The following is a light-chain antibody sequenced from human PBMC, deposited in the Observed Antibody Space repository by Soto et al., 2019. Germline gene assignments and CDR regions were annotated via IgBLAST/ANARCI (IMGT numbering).Light chain of an antibody. CDR2: AAS. CDR3: LQANTFPIT. Sequence: DIQMTQSPSSVSASVGDRVTITCRASQDISGWLAWYQQKPGKAPKLLIYAASSLQSGVPSGFSGSGSGTYFTLTISSLQPEDFATYYCLQANTFPITFGQGTRLEIK. CDR1: QDISGW. V-gene: IGKV1-12*01. J-gene: IGKJ5*01.